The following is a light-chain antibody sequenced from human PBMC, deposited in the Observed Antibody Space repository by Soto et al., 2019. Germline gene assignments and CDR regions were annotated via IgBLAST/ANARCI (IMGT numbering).Light chain of an antibody. CDR2: KAS. CDR1: QSITYW. Sequence: DIQMTQSPSTLSASVGDRVTVTCRASQSITYWLAWYQQKPGKAPKLLIYKASTLQSGVPSRFSGSGSGTEFTLTVSSLQPDDFATYYCQQSQSYPYTFGQGTKLEIK. V-gene: IGKV1-5*03. J-gene: IGKJ2*01. CDR3: QQSQSYPYT.